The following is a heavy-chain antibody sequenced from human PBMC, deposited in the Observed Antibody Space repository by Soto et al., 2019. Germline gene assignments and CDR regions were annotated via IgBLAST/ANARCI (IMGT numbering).Heavy chain of an antibody. Sequence: QLQLQESGPGLVKPSETLSLTCSVSGGSISSSSYFWGWIRQPPGKGLEWIGSIYYSGSTYYNPSXKXXVTGSVDTSKNQFSLKLSSVTAAHTAVYYCARHPSDFWFDPWGQGTLVTVSS. D-gene: IGHD2-21*02. CDR3: ARHPSDFWFDP. J-gene: IGHJ5*02. CDR2: IYYSGST. CDR1: GGSISSSSYF. V-gene: IGHV4-39*01.